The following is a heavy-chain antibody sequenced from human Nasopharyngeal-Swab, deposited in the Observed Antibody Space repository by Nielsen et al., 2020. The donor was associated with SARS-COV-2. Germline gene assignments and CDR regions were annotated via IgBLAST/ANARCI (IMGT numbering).Heavy chain of an antibody. CDR3: ARAEGGGYSYGFDNWFDP. J-gene: IGHJ5*02. CDR2: ISIGGST. V-gene: IGHV3-21*06. CDR1: GFTFTNYA. Sequence: GESLKISCGASGFTFTNYAMSWVRQGPGKGLEWVSAISIGGSTQYADSVKGRFTISRDNAKNSLFLQMNILRAEDTAVYYCARAEGGGYSYGFDNWFDPWGQGTLVTVSS. D-gene: IGHD5-18*01.